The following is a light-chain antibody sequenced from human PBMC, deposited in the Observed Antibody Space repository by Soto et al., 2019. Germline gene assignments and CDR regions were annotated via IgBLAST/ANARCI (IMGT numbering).Light chain of an antibody. V-gene: IGLV2-23*02. J-gene: IGLJ1*01. CDR1: SGDVGNYNL. CDR3: CSYVGSSTSYV. Sequence: QSVLTQPASVSGSPGQSITISCTGTSGDVGNYNLVSWYQQHPGKAPRLMIYEVNKWPSGVSNRFSGFKSGNTASLTISGLQAEDEADYYCCSYVGSSTSYVFGTGTKVTVL. CDR2: EVN.